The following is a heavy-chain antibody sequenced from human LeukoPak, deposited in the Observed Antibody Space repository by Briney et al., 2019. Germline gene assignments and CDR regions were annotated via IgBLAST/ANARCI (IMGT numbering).Heavy chain of an antibody. D-gene: IGHD3-3*01. CDR2: IYYSGTT. CDR1: GGSISSTSYY. V-gene: IGHV4-39*07. J-gene: IGHJ4*02. CDR3: ANRDGVY. Sequence: PSETLSLTCTVSGGSISSTSYYWAWIRQPPGKGLEWIGSIYYSGTTYYNPSLKSRVTISADTSKNQFSLKLTSVTAADTAVYYCANRDGVYWGQGILVTVSS.